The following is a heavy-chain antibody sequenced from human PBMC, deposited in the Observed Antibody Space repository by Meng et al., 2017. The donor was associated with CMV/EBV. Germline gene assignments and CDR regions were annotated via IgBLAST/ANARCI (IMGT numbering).Heavy chain of an antibody. D-gene: IGHD5/OR15-5a*01. CDR2: ISPSGNYI. V-gene: IGHV3-21*06. J-gene: IGHJ6*02. Sequence: GESLKISCAASGFTVSSNYMSWVRQAPGKGLEWVSSISPSGNYIYYAASLKGRFTISRDNANNSLFLQMNSLRAEDTAVYFCARDGLRNYYYYGMDVWGQGTTVTVSS. CDR1: GFTVSSNY. CDR3: ARDGLRNYYYYGMDV.